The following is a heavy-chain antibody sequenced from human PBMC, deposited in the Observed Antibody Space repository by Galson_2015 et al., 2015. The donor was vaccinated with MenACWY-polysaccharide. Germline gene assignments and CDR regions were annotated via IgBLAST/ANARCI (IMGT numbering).Heavy chain of an antibody. CDR1: GFTFSSYA. D-gene: IGHD2-2*01. Sequence: SLRLSCAAFGFTFSSYAMSWVRQAPGKGLEWVAAISGSGGTTYYADSVKGRFTISRDNSKNMVYLQMNSLRAEDTAVYYSLVVPGGNYRAMDVWGQGTTVTVSS. CDR3: LVVPGGNYRAMDV. CDR2: ISGSGGTT. V-gene: IGHV3-23*01. J-gene: IGHJ6*02.